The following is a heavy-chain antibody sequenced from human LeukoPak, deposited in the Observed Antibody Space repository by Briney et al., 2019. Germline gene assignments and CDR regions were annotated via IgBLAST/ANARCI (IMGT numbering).Heavy chain of an antibody. CDR2: IYTGGNT. CDR3: ARGDDSGYYDYFDY. D-gene: IGHD3-22*01. J-gene: IGHJ4*02. CDR1: GFTVDSNY. Sequence: GGSQRPLCAPSGFTVDSNYPIWVRKAPGEGLECGTTIYTGGNTYYAASVKGRFTISRDFSKNTVFLHMNSLRAEDTAMYYCARGDDSGYYDYFDYWGQGALVTVSS. V-gene: IGHV3-53*01.